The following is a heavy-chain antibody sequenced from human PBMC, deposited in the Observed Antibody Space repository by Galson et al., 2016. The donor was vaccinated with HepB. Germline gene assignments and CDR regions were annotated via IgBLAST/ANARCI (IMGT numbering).Heavy chain of an antibody. Sequence: SLRLFCAASGFTFSSYDMHWVRQPTGKGLEWVSAIGTAGDTYYPASVKGRFTISRENAKNSLYLELNSLRAGDTAVYYCARDRGGGIIWGQGILVTVSS. D-gene: IGHD3-16*01. V-gene: IGHV3-13*01. CDR2: IGTAGDT. J-gene: IGHJ4*02. CDR3: ARDRGGGII. CDR1: GFTFSSYD.